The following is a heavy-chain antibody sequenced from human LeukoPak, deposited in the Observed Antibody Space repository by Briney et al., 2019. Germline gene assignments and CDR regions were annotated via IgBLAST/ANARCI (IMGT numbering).Heavy chain of an antibody. D-gene: IGHD2-2*01. J-gene: IGHJ4*02. Sequence: GGSLRLSCAASGFTFSSYAMSWVRQAPGKGLEWVSAISGSGGSTYYADSVKGRFTISRDNSKNTLYLQMNSLRAEDTAVYYCANRYCSSTSCRPFDYWGQGTLVTVSS. V-gene: IGHV3-23*01. CDR3: ANRYCSSTSCRPFDY. CDR1: GFTFSSYA. CDR2: ISGSGGST.